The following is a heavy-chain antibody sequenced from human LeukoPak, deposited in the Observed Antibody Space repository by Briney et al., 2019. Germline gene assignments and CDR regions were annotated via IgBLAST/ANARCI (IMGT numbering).Heavy chain of an antibody. CDR1: GFTFSSYA. D-gene: IGHD6-13*01. Sequence: PGGSLRLSCAASGFTFSSYAMSWVRQAPGKGLEWVSSIFPSGGEIHCADSVRGRFTISRDNSKSTLSLQMNSLRAEDTAVYYCAREASIAAAGYYYYYYYMDVWGKGTTVTISS. V-gene: IGHV3-23*01. CDR3: AREASIAAAGYYYYYYYMDV. CDR2: IFPSGGEI. J-gene: IGHJ6*03.